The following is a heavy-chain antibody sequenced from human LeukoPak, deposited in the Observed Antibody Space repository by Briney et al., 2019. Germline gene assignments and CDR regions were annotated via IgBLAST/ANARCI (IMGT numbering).Heavy chain of an antibody. CDR2: IIPIFGTA. J-gene: IGHJ5*02. CDR3: ARRRGQVQYNWFDP. Sequence: GSLVKVSCKASGGTFSSYAISWVRQAPGQGLEWMGGIIPIFGTANYAQKFQGRVTITTDESTSTAYMELSSLRSEDTAVYYCARRRGQVQYNWFDPWGQGTLVTVSS. CDR1: GGTFSSYA. V-gene: IGHV1-69*05.